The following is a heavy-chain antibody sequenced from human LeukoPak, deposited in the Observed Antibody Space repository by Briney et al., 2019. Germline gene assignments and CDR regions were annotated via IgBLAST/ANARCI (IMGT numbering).Heavy chain of an antibody. V-gene: IGHV1-69*04. D-gene: IGHD2-21*02. CDR2: IIPIFGIA. Sequence: SVKVSCKASGGTFSSYAISWVRQAPGQGLEWMGRIIPIFGIANYAQKFQGRVTITADKSTSTAYMELSSLRSEDTAVYYCARDSQGPGDVLRYYCYYGMDVWGQGTTVTVSS. J-gene: IGHJ6*02. CDR3: ARDSQGPGDVLRYYCYYGMDV. CDR1: GGTFSSYA.